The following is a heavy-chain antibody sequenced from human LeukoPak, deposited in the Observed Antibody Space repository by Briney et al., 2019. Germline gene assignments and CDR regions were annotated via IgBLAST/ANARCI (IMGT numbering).Heavy chain of an antibody. CDR2: ISSSSSTI. D-gene: IGHD3-22*01. CDR3: ASEPDYDSSGYHRLFDY. CDR1: GFPFISYS. Sequence: GGPLRLSCAASGFPFISYSMNWVRQAPGKGLEWVSYISSSSSTIYYADSVKGRFTISRDNAKNSLYLQMNSLRAEDTAVYYCASEPDYDSSGYHRLFDYWGPGTLVTVSS. J-gene: IGHJ4*02. V-gene: IGHV3-48*01.